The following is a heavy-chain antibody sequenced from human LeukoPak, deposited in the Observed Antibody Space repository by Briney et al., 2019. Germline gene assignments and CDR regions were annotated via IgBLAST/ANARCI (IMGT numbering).Heavy chain of an antibody. Sequence: GGSLRLSCAASGFSFSSYWMHWVRQAPGKGMVWVSRISSDGSSTSYADAVKGRFTIARDNAKNTLYLQMNSLRSQDTAVYYCARVGGSGTFDIWGLGTMVTVSS. D-gene: IGHD1-14*01. V-gene: IGHV3-74*01. CDR2: ISSDGSST. CDR1: GFSFSSYW. J-gene: IGHJ3*02. CDR3: ARVGGSGTFDI.